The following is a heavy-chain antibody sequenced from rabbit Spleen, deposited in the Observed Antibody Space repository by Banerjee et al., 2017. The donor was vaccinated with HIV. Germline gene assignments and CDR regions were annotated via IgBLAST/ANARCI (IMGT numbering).Heavy chain of an antibody. J-gene: IGHJ6*01. Sequence: QEQLEESGGDLVKPEGSLTLTCAASGFSFGSSYWICWVRQAPGKGLEWIACINAGSSGFTYFASWAKGRFTISKTSSTTVTLQVTSLTAADTATYFCARDSGTSFSSYGMDLWGPGTLVTVS. CDR2: INAGSSGFT. CDR3: ARDSGTSFSSYGMDL. CDR1: GFSFGSSYW. V-gene: IGHV1S45*01. D-gene: IGHD8-1*01.